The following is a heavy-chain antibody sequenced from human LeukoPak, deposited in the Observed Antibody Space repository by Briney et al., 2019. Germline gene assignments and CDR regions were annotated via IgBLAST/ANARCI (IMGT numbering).Heavy chain of an antibody. J-gene: IGHJ4*02. CDR1: GGSFSGYY. D-gene: IGHD3-10*01. V-gene: IGHV4-34*01. CDR2: INHSGST. CDR3: ARGRGGVRGPFDY. Sequence: SETLSLTCAVYGGSFSGYYWSWIRQPPGKGLEWIGEINHSGSTNYNPSLKSRVTISVDTSKNQFSLKLSSVTAADTAVYYCARGRGGVRGPFDYWGQGTLVTVSS.